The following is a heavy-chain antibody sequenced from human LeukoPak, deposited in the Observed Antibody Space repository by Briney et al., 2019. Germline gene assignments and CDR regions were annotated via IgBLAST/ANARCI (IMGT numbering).Heavy chain of an antibody. CDR3: ARGRGGANNYYGSGSYYFHFDY. CDR1: GGSFSVYY. J-gene: IGHJ4*02. Sequence: TSETLSLTCAVYGGSFSVYYWSWIRQPPGKGLEWIGEINHSGSTNYNPSLKSRVTISVDTSKNQFSLKLSSVTAADTAVYYCARGRGGANNYYGSGSYYFHFDYWGQGTLVTVSS. CDR2: INHSGST. V-gene: IGHV4-34*01. D-gene: IGHD3-10*01.